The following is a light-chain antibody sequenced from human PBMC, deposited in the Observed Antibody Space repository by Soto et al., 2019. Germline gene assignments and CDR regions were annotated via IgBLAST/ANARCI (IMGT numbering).Light chain of an antibody. Sequence: DLQMTQSPSSLSASVGDRVTITCRASQSISNNLNWYQQKPGKAPNLLIYGASSLHTGVPSRFSGSGSGTDFTLTISSLQPEDFATYYCQQSYSTPPYTFGQGTKLDI. V-gene: IGKV1-39*01. CDR1: QSISNN. J-gene: IGKJ2*01. CDR2: GAS. CDR3: QQSYSTPPYT.